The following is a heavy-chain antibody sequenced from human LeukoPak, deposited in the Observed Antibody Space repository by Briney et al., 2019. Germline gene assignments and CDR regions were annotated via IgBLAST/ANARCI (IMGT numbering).Heavy chain of an antibody. CDR1: GFTFSSYA. J-gene: IGHJ6*02. Sequence: LRLSCAASGFTFSSYAMSWVRQHPGKGLEWIGYIYYSGSTYYNPSLKSRVTISVDTSKNQFSLKLSSVTAADTAVYYCASGMDVWGQGTTVTVSS. V-gene: IGHV4-31*02. CDR2: IYYSGST. CDR3: ASGMDV.